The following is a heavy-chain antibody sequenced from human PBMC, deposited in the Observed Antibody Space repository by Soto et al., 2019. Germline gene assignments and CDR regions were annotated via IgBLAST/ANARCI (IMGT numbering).Heavy chain of an antibody. J-gene: IGHJ3*02. CDR2: INYSGST. V-gene: IGHV4-31*03. CDR1: GGSISSGGYF. D-gene: IGHD3-10*01. Sequence: QVQLQESGPGLVKPSQTLSLTCTVSGGSISSGGYFWSWIRQHPGKGLEWIGDINYSGSTYSNPSLKSRVTISVDTSKTQFSLKLSSVTAADTAVYYCARDILLWFGELPPRAHDAFDIWGQGTMVTVSS. CDR3: ARDILLWFGELPPRAHDAFDI.